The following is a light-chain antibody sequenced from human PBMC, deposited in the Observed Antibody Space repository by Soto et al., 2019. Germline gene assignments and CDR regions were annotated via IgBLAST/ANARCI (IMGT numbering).Light chain of an antibody. J-gene: IGKJ1*01. V-gene: IGKV1-39*01. CDR1: QRISNS. CDR3: QESYSTPWT. Sequence: DIPMTQSPSSLSASVGDRVTITCRASQRISNSLSWYQQIPGKAPKLLIYAASTLRSGVSSRFSGSGSGTDFTLTISSLQPEDFATYYCQESYSTPWTFGQGTKVEIK. CDR2: AAS.